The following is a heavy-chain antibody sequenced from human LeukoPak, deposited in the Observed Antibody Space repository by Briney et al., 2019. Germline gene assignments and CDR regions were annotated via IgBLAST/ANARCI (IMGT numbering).Heavy chain of an antibody. Sequence: SETLSLTCAVYGGSFSDYYWSWIRQPPGKGLEWIGYIYYSGSTNYNPSLKSRVTISVDTSKNQFSLKLSSVTAADTAVYYCARSGGGIGYCSSTSCRGWFDPWGQGTLVTVSS. CDR1: GGSFSDYY. J-gene: IGHJ5*02. D-gene: IGHD2-2*01. V-gene: IGHV4-59*01. CDR3: ARSGGGIGYCSSTSCRGWFDP. CDR2: IYYSGST.